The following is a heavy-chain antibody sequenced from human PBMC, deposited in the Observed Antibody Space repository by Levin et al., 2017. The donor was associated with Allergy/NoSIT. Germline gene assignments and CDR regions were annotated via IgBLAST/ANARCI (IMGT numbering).Heavy chain of an antibody. J-gene: IGHJ4*02. CDR1: GFTFSSYA. CDR2: ISSNGGST. D-gene: IGHD3-9*01. V-gene: IGHV3-64D*06. Sequence: GGSLRLSCSASGFTFSSYAMHWVRQAPGKGLEYVSAISSNGGSTYYADSVKGRFTISRDNSKNTLYLQMSSLRAEDTAVYYCVKDRLGRYFDWLLPNFDYWGQGTLVTVSS. CDR3: VKDRLGRYFDWLLPNFDY.